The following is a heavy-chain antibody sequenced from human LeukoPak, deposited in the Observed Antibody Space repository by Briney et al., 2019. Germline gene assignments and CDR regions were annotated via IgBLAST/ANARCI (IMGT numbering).Heavy chain of an antibody. D-gene: IGHD5-24*01. J-gene: IGHJ4*02. CDR3: ARGHNSRWLQLYYFDY. Sequence: SETLSLTCTVSGGSISSGGYYWSWIRQHPGKGLEWIGYIYYSGSTYYNPSLKSRVTISVDTSKNQFSLKLSSVTAADTAVYYCARGHNSRWLQLYYFDYWGQGTLVTVSS. CDR2: IYYSGST. CDR1: GGSISSGGYY. V-gene: IGHV4-31*03.